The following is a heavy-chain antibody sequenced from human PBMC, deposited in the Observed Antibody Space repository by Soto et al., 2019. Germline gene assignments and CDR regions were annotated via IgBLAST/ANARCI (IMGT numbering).Heavy chain of an antibody. Sequence: PSQTLSLTCAISGDSVSSNSAAWNWIRQSPSRGLEWLGRTYYRSKWYNDYAVSVKSRITINPDTSKNQFSLQLNSVTPEDTAVYYCAIWVVAADQLLWFGERYDAFDIWGQGTMVTVSS. V-gene: IGHV6-1*01. CDR1: GDSVSSNSAA. J-gene: IGHJ3*02. CDR3: AIWVVAADQLLWFGERYDAFDI. CDR2: TYYRSKWYN. D-gene: IGHD3-10*01.